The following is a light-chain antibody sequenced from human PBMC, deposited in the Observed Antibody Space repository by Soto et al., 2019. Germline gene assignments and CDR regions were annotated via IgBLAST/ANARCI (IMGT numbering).Light chain of an antibody. CDR1: SSNIGSNS. J-gene: IGLJ2*01. CDR3: ATWDDNLNVI. CDR2: MDD. Sequence: QSVVTQPPSASGTPGRRVTISCSGGSSNIGSNSVNWYQQFPGTAPKLLIYMDDRRPSGVPDRFSAFRSGASASLAISGLQSEDEATYYCATWDDNLNVIFGGGTKLTVL. V-gene: IGLV1-44*01.